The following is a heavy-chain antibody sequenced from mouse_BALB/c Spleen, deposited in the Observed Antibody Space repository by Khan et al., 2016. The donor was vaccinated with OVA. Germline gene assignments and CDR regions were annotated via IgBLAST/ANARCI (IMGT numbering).Heavy chain of an antibody. CDR2: INPYNAGT. CDR3: AREASSWDFSFPY. Sequence: IQLVQSGPELVEPGASVKMSCKASGYTFTNYVIHWVKQKPGQGLEWIGYINPYNAGTRYNEKFKGKATLTSDISSTTAYMELSSLTSEDSAVYYCAREASSWDFSFPYWGQGTLVTVSA. V-gene: IGHV1S136*01. D-gene: IGHD4-1*01. J-gene: IGHJ3*01. CDR1: GYTFTNYV.